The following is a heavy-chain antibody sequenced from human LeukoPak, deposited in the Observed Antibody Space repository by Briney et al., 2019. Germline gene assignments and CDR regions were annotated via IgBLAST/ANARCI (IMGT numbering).Heavy chain of an antibody. D-gene: IGHD5-12*01. CDR3: ARALNGGYEVDY. Sequence: PGGSLRLSCAASGFTFSSYSMNWVRQAPGKGLEWVSSISSSSSYIYYADSVKGRFTISRDNAKNSLYLQMNSLRAEDTAVYYCARALNGGYEVDYWGQGTLVTVSS. CDR2: ISSSSSYI. V-gene: IGHV3-21*01. CDR1: GFTFSSYS. J-gene: IGHJ4*02.